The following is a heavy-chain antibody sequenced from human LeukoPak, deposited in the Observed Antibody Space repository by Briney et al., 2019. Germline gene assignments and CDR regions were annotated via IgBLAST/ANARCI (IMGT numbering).Heavy chain of an antibody. CDR2: ISAYNGNT. CDR1: GYTFTSYV. D-gene: IGHD6-19*01. V-gene: IGHV1-18*01. J-gene: IGHJ4*02. CDR3: ARVVRGLYSSGWFDY. Sequence: ASVKVSCKASGYTFTSYVVSWVQEAPGQGLEWTGWISAYNGNTNYAQKLQGRVTMTTDTSTSTAYMELRSLRSDDTAVYYCARVVRGLYSSGWFDYWGQGTLVTVSS.